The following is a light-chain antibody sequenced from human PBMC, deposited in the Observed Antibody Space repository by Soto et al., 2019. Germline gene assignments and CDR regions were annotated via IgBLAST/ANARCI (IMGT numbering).Light chain of an antibody. CDR2: EGT. CDR1: SSDVGNYNL. J-gene: IGLJ3*02. Sequence: QSALTQPASVSGSPGQSITISRTGTSSDVGNYNLVSWYQQHPGEAPKLMIYEGTKRPSGVSNRFSGSKFGNTASLTISGLQAEDEVDYYCCSYAGDSTWVFGGGTKLTVL. CDR3: CSYAGDSTWV. V-gene: IGLV2-23*01.